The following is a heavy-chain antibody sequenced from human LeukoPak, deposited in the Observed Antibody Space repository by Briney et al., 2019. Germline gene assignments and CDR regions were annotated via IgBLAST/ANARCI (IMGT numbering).Heavy chain of an antibody. J-gene: IGHJ6*03. V-gene: IGHV3-23*01. D-gene: IGHD2-15*01. CDR1: GFTFSSYA. CDR3: AKNGDRGAYCTGGTCYPYFYYYMDV. CDR2: ISGSGGST. Sequence: GSLRLSCAASGFTFSSYAMSWVRQAPGKGLEWVSAISGSGGSTYYADSVKGRFTISRDNSKNTLYLQMNSLRAEDTAIYYCAKNGDRGAYCTGGTCYPYFYYYMDVWGKGTTVTI.